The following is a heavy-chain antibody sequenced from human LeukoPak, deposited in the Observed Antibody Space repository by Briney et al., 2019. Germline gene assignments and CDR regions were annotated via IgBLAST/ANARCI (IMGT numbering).Heavy chain of an antibody. V-gene: IGHV1-69*13. CDR1: GGTFSSYA. CDR2: IIPIFGTA. CDR3: ARDYGSGSYYNVGYNWFDP. J-gene: IGHJ5*02. D-gene: IGHD3-10*01. Sequence: ASVKVSCKASGGTFSSYAISWVRQAPGQGLEWMGGIIPIFGTANYAQKFQGRVTITADESTSTAYMELSSLRSEDTAVYYCARDYGSGSYYNVGYNWFDPWGQGTLVTVSS.